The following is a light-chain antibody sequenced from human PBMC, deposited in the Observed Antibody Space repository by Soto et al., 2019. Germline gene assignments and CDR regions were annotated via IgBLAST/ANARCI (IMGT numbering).Light chain of an antibody. CDR2: GVS. CDR3: HQYNNWPFT. V-gene: IGKV3D-15*01. CDR1: QTVSSN. J-gene: IGKJ5*01. Sequence: EKVMTQSPATLSVSPGERATLSCRASQTVSSNLAWYQQKPGQAPRLLIYGVSTRATGIPARFSGSGSGTEFTLTISSLQSEDFAVYYCHQYNNWPFTFGQGTRLEI.